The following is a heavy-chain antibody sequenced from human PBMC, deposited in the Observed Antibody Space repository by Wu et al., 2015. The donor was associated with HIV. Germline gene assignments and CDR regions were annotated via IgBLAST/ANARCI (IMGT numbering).Heavy chain of an antibody. D-gene: IGHD3-10*01. Sequence: QSQLVQSGPEAKRPGASVNVSCKASYILTSNPIGWVRQAPGQRLEWMGWMNPRNGYVKPAQRFQDRITMSTNNSAHTAYMELKNLTSDDAAIYFCARVQFDPKYYTYFDLWGQGTLVTVSS. CDR2: MNPRNGYV. CDR1: YILTSNP. V-gene: IGHV1-18*01. CDR3: ARVQFDPKYYTYFDL. J-gene: IGHJ5*01.